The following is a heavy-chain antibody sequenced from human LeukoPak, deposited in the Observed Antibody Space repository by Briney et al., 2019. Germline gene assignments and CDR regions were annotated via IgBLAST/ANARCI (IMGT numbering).Heavy chain of an antibody. CDR2: IYSGGST. CDR3: VSDILRNFDY. D-gene: IGHD2-21*01. V-gene: IGHV3-53*01. CDR1: GFTVNNNY. Sequence: PGGSLRLPCAASGFTVNNNYMSWFRQAPGKGPEWVSIIYSGGSTKYADSVKGRFTISRDTSKNTLYLQMNSLSAEDSAVYYCVSDILRNFDYWGQGTLVTVSS. J-gene: IGHJ4*02.